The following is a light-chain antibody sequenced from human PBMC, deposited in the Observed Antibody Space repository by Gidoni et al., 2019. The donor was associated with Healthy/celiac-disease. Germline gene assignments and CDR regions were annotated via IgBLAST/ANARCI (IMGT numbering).Light chain of an antibody. V-gene: IGKV3-15*01. CDR3: QQYNNWPPAT. Sequence: EIVMPQSPATLSVSPGESATLSCRASQSVSSNLAWYQQKPGQAPRLLIYGASTRATGIPARFSGSGSGTEFTLTISSLQSEDFAVYYCQQYNNWPPATFGQGTRLEIK. CDR1: QSVSSN. J-gene: IGKJ5*01. CDR2: GAS.